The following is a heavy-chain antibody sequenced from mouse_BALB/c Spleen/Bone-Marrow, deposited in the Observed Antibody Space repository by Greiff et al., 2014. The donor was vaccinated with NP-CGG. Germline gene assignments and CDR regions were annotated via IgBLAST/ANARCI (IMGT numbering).Heavy chain of an antibody. D-gene: IGHD1-1*01. V-gene: IGHV7-3*02. J-gene: IGHJ2*01. Sequence: EVQVVESGGGLVQPGGSLRLSCATSGFTFTDYYMSWVRQPPGKALEWLGFIRNEANGYTTEYSASVKGRFTISRDNSQSILYLQMNTLRAEDSATYYCARDDYGRGYWGQGTTLTVSS. CDR2: IRNEANGYTT. CDR3: ARDDYGRGY. CDR1: GFTFTDYY.